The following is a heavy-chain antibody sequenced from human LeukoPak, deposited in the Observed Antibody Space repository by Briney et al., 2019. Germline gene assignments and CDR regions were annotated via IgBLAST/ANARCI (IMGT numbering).Heavy chain of an antibody. CDR1: GFTFSSYS. J-gene: IGHJ3*02. CDR2: LSYDGSNE. CDR3: ARDSPKQWLVTDAFDI. Sequence: GGSLRLSCAASGFTFSSYSMHWVRQAPGKGLEWVAVLSYDGSNEYYTDSVKGRFTISRDNSKNTLLLQMNSLRAEDTAVYYCARDSPKQWLVTDAFDIWDQGTMVTVSS. D-gene: IGHD6-19*01. V-gene: IGHV3-30-3*01.